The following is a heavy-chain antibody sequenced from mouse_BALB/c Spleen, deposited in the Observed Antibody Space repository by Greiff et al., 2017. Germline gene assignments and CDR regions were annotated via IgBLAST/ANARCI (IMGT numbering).Heavy chain of an antibody. D-gene: IGHD1-1*01. J-gene: IGHJ2*01. CDR3: ARYTTVVGDYFDY. Sequence: QVQLQQSGPELVRPGASVKMSCQASGYTFTSYWMHWVKQMPGQGLEWIGMIDPSNSETRLNQKFKDKATLNVDKSSNPAYMQLRSLTSEDSAVYYGARYTTVVGDYFDYWGQGTTLTVSS. V-gene: IGHV1-59*01. CDR2: IDPSNSET. CDR1: GYTFTSYW.